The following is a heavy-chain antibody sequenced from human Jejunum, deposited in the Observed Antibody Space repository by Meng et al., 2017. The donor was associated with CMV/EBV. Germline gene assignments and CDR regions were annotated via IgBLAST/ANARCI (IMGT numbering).Heavy chain of an antibody. CDR1: GFSVSTNY. D-gene: IGHD4-11*01. V-gene: IGHV3-53*01. CDR2: IRGDDST. Sequence: CAASGFSVSTNYMGWGRQAPGKGLEWVSFIRGDDSTSYTDSVQGRFTISRDNSKNTVYLQMNSLRAEDTAVYYCARACRQVSNCYLDSWGQGILVTVSS. J-gene: IGHJ4*02. CDR3: ARACRQVSNCYLDS.